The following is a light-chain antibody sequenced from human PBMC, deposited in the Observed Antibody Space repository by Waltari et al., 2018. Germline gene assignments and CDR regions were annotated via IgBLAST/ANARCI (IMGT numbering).Light chain of an antibody. V-gene: IGKV4-1*01. CDR3: QQFYSTPT. CDR2: WAS. J-gene: IGKJ1*01. Sequence: DIVMTQSPDSLALSLGERATSTCKSSQSVLRHSTKRNSLPWLQQRPGQPPKLLIYWASTRDSGVPDRFTGSGSGTDFTLTINSLQAEDVAVYYCQQFYSTPTFGQGTKVEI. CDR1: QSVLRHSTKRNS.